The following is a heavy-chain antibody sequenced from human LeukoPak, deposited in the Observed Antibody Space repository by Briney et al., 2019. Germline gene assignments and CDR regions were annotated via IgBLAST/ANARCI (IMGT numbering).Heavy chain of an antibody. Sequence: SVRVSFKVSGYTLTELSMHWGRQAPGKGGEWRGGFDPEDGETIYAQKFQGRVPMTEDTSTDTAYMELSSLRSEAPAVYSCATHRSGSWDWFDPWGQGTLVTVSS. CDR3: ATHRSGSWDWFDP. D-gene: IGHD2-15*01. CDR2: FDPEDGET. V-gene: IGHV1-24*01. J-gene: IGHJ5*02. CDR1: GYTLTELS.